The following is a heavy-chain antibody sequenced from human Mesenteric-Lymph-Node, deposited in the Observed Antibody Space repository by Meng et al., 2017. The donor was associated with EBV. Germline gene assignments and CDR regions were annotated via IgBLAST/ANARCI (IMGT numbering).Heavy chain of an antibody. J-gene: IGHJ4*02. D-gene: IGHD3-16*01. Sequence: QLLQSGPEFGSPSATSSLTCTVSASPITSSGYYWARIAKPPGKGLEWMVSIFHTRTTNYNPSLKTRITMSVNTSKTQFSLKLTPVTAADTALYYCTRDRYYDNSEDFDYWGQGTLVTVAS. CDR3: TRDRYYDNSEDFDY. V-gene: IGHV4-39*07. CDR2: IFHTRTT. CDR1: ASPITSSGYY.